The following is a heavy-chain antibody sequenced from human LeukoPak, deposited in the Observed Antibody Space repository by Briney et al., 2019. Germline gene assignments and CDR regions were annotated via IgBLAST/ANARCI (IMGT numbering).Heavy chain of an antibody. CDR2: ISSSSNYI. D-gene: IGHD6-19*01. CDR3: ARDPSSGWYLKGWFDP. J-gene: IGHJ5*02. CDR1: GFTFSSYS. V-gene: IGHV3-21*01. Sequence: GGSLRLSCAASGFTFSSYSMNWVRQAPGKGLEWVSSISSSSNYIYYADSVKGRFTISRDNAKNSLYLQMNSLRAEDAAVYYCARDPSSGWYLKGWFDPWGQGTLVTVSS.